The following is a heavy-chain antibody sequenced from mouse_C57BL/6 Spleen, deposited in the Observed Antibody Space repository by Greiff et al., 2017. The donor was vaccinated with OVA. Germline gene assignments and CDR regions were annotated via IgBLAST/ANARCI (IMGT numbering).Heavy chain of an antibody. D-gene: IGHD3-1*01. Sequence: EVHLVASAGGLVQPGSSMKLSCTASGFTFSDYYMAWVRQVPEKGLEWVANINYDGSSTYYLDSLKSRFIISRDNAKNILYLQMSSLKSEDTATYYCARDRGGFAYWGQGTLVTVSA. CDR3: ARDRGGFAY. J-gene: IGHJ3*01. CDR2: INYDGSST. V-gene: IGHV5-16*01. CDR1: GFTFSDYY.